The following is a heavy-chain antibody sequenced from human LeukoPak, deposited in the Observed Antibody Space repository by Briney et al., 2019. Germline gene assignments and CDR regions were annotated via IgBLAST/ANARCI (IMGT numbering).Heavy chain of an antibody. V-gene: IGHV1-3*01. D-gene: IGHD1-26*01. J-gene: IGHJ4*02. CDR3: ARGATGGHYKIDY. CDR1: GYTFTSYA. CDR2: INAGNGNT. Sequence: ASVKVSCKASGYTFTSYAMHWVRQAPGQRLEWMGWINAGNGNTKYSQKFQGRVTITRDTSASTACMELSSLRSEDTAVYYCARGATGGHYKIDYWGQGTLVTVSS.